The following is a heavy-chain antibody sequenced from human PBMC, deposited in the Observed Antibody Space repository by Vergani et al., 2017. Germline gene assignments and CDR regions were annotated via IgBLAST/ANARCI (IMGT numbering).Heavy chain of an antibody. CDR2: IIPILGIA. CDR3: ARGRLTGGGPGWFDP. Sequence: QVQLVQSGAEVKKPGSSVKVSCKASGGTFSSYTISWVRQAPGQGLEWMGRIIPILGIANYAQKFQGRVTITADKSTSTAYMALSSLRSEDTAVYYCARGRLTGGGPGWFDPWGQGTLVTVSS. D-gene: IGHD4-23*01. V-gene: IGHV1-69*09. J-gene: IGHJ5*02. CDR1: GGTFSSYT.